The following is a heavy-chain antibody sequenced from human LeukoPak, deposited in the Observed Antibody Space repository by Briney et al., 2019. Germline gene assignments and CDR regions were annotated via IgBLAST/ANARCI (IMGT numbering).Heavy chain of an antibody. Sequence: ASVKVSCKASGYTFTGYYMHWVRQAPGQGLEWMGRINPNSGGTNYAQKFQGRVTMTRDTSISTAYMELSRLRSDDTAVYYCARDCGGSCYPYHYYYYMDVWGKGTTVTVSS. V-gene: IGHV1-2*06. CDR3: ARDCGGSCYPYHYYYYMDV. CDR1: GYTFTGYY. J-gene: IGHJ6*03. CDR2: INPNSGGT. D-gene: IGHD2-15*01.